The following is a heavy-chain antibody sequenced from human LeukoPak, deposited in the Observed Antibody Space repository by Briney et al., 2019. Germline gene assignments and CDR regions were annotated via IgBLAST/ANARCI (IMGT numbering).Heavy chain of an antibody. CDR2: IWYDGSNK. CDR3: AKAPTVTTVYLQH. J-gene: IGHJ1*01. Sequence: GRSLRLSCAASGFTFSSYGMHWVRQAPGKGLEWVAVIWYDGSNKYYADSVKGRFTISRDNSKNTLYLQMNSLRAEDTAVYYCAKAPTVTTVYLQHWGQGTLVTVSS. V-gene: IGHV3-33*06. CDR1: GFTFSSYG. D-gene: IGHD4-17*01.